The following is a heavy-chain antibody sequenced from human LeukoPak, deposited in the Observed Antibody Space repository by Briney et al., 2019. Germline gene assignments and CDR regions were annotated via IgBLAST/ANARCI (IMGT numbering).Heavy chain of an antibody. CDR2: INPNSGGT. CDR3: AKDAYSGFSSSYNMDS. J-gene: IGHJ4*02. Sequence: ASVKVSCKASGYTVTGHYLHWARQAPGQGLEWMGWINPNSGGTNYAQKFQGRVTMTRDTSINTAYMELNSLTSDDTAMYYCAKDAYSGFSSSYNMDSWGQGTLVTVSS. D-gene: IGHD2-2*01. V-gene: IGHV1-2*02. CDR1: GYTVTGHY.